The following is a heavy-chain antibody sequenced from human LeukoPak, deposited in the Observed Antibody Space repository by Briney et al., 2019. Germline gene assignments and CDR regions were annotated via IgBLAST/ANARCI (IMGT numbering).Heavy chain of an antibody. D-gene: IGHD6-19*01. CDR1: GFTFSSYE. J-gene: IGHJ6*03. Sequence: GGSLRLSCAASGFTFSSYEMNWVRRAPGKGLEWISYISNSDNTRYYADSVMGRFTISRDNAKNSLYLQMNSLRAEDTAVYYCARDPYSGGYGAHYYYYMDVWGKGTTVTVSS. CDR3: ARDPYSGGYGAHYYYYMDV. CDR2: ISNSDNTR. V-gene: IGHV3-48*03.